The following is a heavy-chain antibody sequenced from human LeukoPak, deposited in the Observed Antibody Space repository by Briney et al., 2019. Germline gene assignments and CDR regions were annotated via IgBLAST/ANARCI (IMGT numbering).Heavy chain of an antibody. Sequence: GGSLRLSCAASGFTFSSYAMSWVRQAPGKGLEWVSGITGSGGSTYYSDSVDGRFIISRDNSKNTLYLQMSSLRADDTAVYYCAKDKSYGSGNYEFDYWGQGILVTVSS. CDR3: AKDKSYGSGNYEFDY. J-gene: IGHJ4*02. V-gene: IGHV3-23*01. D-gene: IGHD3-10*01. CDR1: GFTFSSYA. CDR2: ITGSGGST.